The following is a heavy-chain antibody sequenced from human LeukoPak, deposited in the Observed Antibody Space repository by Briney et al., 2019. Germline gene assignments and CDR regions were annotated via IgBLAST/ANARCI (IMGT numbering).Heavy chain of an antibody. Sequence: PSETLSLTCAVYGGSFSGYYWSWIRQPPGKGLEWIGSLYRSGSTYYNPSLKSRVTMSVDTSKNQFSLKLSSVTAADTAMYYCARHDAYSSGLYPWFDPWGQGTLVTVSS. D-gene: IGHD6-19*01. CDR1: GGSFSGYY. CDR3: ARHDAYSSGLYPWFDP. V-gene: IGHV4-34*01. CDR2: LYRSGST. J-gene: IGHJ5*02.